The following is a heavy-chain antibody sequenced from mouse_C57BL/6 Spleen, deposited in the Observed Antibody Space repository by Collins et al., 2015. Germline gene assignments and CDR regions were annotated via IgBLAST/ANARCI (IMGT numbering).Heavy chain of an antibody. Sequence: EVQLQQSGAELVRSGASVKLSCTASGFNIKDYYMHWVKQRPEQGLEWIGWIDPENGDTEYAPKFQGKATMTADTSSNTACLQLSSLTSEDTAVYYCNDGGRWGQGTLVTVSA. CDR2: IDPENGDT. CDR1: GFNIKDYY. V-gene: IGHV14-4*02. CDR3: NDGGR. J-gene: IGHJ3*01.